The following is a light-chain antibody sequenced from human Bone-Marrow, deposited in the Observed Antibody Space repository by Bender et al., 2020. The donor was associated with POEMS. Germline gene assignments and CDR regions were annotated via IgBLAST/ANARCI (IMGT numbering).Light chain of an antibody. Sequence: SYDLTQPPSVSVSPGQTATITCSGAGLAKLYTYWYLQKPGQALVCLIYKDTERPSGIPGRFSGSAEGTTVKLTISGVKEEDEGDYYCQSPDSSDTYYWVFGGGTKLTVL. CDR2: KDT. CDR3: QSPDSSDTYYWV. V-gene: IGLV3-25*03. J-gene: IGLJ3*02. CDR1: GLAKLY.